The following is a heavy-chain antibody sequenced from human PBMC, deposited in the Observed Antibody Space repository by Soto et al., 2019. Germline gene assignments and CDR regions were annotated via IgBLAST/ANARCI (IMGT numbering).Heavy chain of an antibody. CDR3: ASSVLVTSTMNYFDL. V-gene: IGHV5-51*01. J-gene: IGHJ4*02. CDR1: GYSFSNFW. CDR2: IYPDDSDT. D-gene: IGHD2-8*02. Sequence: GESLKISCQASGYSFSNFWIAWVRQMPGEGLEWLGIIYPDDSDTRYSPSFLGQVTISADKSIKTTYLQWSSLKASDTAIYFCASSVLVTSTMNYFDLWGQGTLVTISS.